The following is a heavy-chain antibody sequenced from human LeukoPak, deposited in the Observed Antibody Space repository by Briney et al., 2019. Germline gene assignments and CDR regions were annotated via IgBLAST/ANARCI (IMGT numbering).Heavy chain of an antibody. D-gene: IGHD5-24*01. Sequence: GSLRLSCAASGFTFSSYKMNWVRQAPGKGLEWVSYISSSGSTIYYADSVKGRFTISRDNAKNSLYLQMNSLRAEDTAVYYCARDWSGDGYNSGFDYWGQGTLVTVSS. CDR2: ISSSGSTI. CDR1: GFTFSSYK. V-gene: IGHV3-48*03. J-gene: IGHJ4*02. CDR3: ARDWSGDGYNSGFDY.